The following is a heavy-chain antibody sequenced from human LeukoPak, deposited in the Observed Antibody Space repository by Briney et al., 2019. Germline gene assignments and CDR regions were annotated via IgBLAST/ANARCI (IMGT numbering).Heavy chain of an antibody. CDR2: IKSKTDGGTT. Sequence: GGSLRLSCAASGFTFSNAWMSWVRQAPGKGLEWVGRIKSKTDGGTTDYAAPVKGRFTISRDDSKNTLYLQMNSLRAEDTAVYYCAKDYYDSSGYYSPLDAFDIWGQGTMVTVSS. V-gene: IGHV3-15*01. D-gene: IGHD3-22*01. CDR1: GFTFSNAW. J-gene: IGHJ3*02. CDR3: AKDYYDSSGYYSPLDAFDI.